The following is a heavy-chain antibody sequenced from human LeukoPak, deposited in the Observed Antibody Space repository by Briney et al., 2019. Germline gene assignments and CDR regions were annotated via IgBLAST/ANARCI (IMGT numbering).Heavy chain of an antibody. V-gene: IGHV4-4*02. Sequence: SETLSLTCGVSGGSISTTSWWTWVRQPPGEGLEWIGEVHLSGRTHYNPSLESRVTMSVDMSENHISLRLTSVTAADTAVYYCAREGGPYRPLDYSGQGTLVTVSS. CDR1: GGSISTTSW. J-gene: IGHJ4*02. CDR3: AREGGPYRPLDY. CDR2: VHLSGRT.